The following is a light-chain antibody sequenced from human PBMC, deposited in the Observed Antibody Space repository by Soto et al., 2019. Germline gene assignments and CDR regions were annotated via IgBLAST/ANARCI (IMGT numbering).Light chain of an antibody. CDR1: SGHSTYI. J-gene: IGLJ1*01. V-gene: IGLV4-60*02. CDR2: LEGSGSY. Sequence: QPVLAQSSSASASLGSSVKLTCTLSSGHSTYIIAWHQQQPGKAPRYLMNLEGSGSYNKGSGVPDRFSGSSSGADRYLTISHLQFEDEADYYCETWDTNTRVFGTGTKVTVL. CDR3: ETWDTNTRV.